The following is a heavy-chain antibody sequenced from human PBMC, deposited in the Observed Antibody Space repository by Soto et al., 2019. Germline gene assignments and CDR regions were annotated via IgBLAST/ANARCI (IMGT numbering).Heavy chain of an antibody. Sequence: QVQLVQSGAEVKKPGSSVKVSCKASGGTFSSYTISWVRQAPGQGLEWMGRIIPILGIANYAQKFQGRVTITADKSTSTAYMELSSLRSEVTAVSYCASQGGAVLAVAGIDAFDIWGQGTMVTVSS. D-gene: IGHD6-19*01. J-gene: IGHJ3*02. CDR3: ASQGGAVLAVAGIDAFDI. CDR1: GGTFSSYT. V-gene: IGHV1-69*02. CDR2: IIPILGIA.